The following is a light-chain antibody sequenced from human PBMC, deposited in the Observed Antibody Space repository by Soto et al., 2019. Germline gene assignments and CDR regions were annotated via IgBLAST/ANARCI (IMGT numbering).Light chain of an antibody. CDR3: KQYKE. J-gene: IGKJ1*01. CDR1: QSLSSY. CDR2: DAS. Sequence: DIQMTQSPSTLSASVGDNITITCRASQSLSSYLAWYQQKPGRAPKLLIFDASSLERGVPSRFSGSGSGTEFRLTISSLQPDDFATYYCKQYKEFGQGTKVDIK. V-gene: IGKV1-5*01.